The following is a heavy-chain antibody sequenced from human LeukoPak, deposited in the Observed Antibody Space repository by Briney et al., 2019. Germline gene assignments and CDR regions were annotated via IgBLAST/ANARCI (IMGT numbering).Heavy chain of an antibody. CDR3: ARGTPVLRFLEWSRHPYNWFDP. V-gene: IGHV4-34*01. D-gene: IGHD3-3*01. J-gene: IGHJ5*02. CDR1: GGSFSGYY. CDR2: INHSGST. Sequence: PSETLSLTCAVYGGSFSGYYWSWIRQPPGKGLEWIGEINHSGSTNYNPSLKSRVTISVDTSKNQFSLKLSSVTAADTAVYYCARGTPVLRFLEWSRHPYNWFDPWGQGTLVTVSS.